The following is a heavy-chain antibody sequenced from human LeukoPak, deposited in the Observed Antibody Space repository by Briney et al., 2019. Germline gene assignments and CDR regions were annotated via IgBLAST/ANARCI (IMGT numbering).Heavy chain of an antibody. J-gene: IGHJ5*02. D-gene: IGHD2-2*02. Sequence: SETLSLTCAVYGGSFSGYYWSWIRQPPGKGLEWIGEINHSGSTNYNPPLKSRVTISVDTSKNQFSLKLSSVTAADTAVYYCARGYCSSTSCYTRLRSNWFDPWGQGTLVTVSS. CDR3: ARGYCSSTSCYTRLRSNWFDP. CDR1: GGSFSGYY. CDR2: INHSGST. V-gene: IGHV4-34*01.